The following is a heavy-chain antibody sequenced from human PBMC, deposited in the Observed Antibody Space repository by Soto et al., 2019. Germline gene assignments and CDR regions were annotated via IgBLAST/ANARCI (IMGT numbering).Heavy chain of an antibody. CDR2: IIPIFGTA. D-gene: IGHD5-12*01. CDR1: GGTFSSYA. CDR3: ASNSDIVATISSYYGMDV. V-gene: IGHV1-69*13. Sequence: GASVKVSCKASGGTFSSYAISWVRQAPGQGLEWMGGIIPIFGTANYAQKFQGRVTITADESTSTAYMELGSLRSEDTAVYYCASNSDIVATISSYYGMDVWGQGTTVTVSS. J-gene: IGHJ6*02.